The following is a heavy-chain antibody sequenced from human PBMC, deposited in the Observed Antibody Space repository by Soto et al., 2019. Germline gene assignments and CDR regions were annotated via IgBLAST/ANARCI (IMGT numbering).Heavy chain of an antibody. V-gene: IGHV3-21*06. CDR1: GFTFNTYS. Sequence: EVQLVESGGGLVKPGGSLRLSCAASGFTFNTYSMTWVRQAPGKGLEWVSCISSSSSYIYYTDSVKGRFTISRDNAKNSVSLQMNSLRAEDTAVYYCARGPHNDIWSAFGYMDGWGKGTTVTVSS. J-gene: IGHJ6*03. D-gene: IGHD3-3*01. CDR3: ARGPHNDIWSAFGYMDG. CDR2: ISSSSSYI.